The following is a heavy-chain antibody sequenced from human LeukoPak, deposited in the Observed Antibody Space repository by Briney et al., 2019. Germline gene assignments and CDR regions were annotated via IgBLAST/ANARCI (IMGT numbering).Heavy chain of an antibody. J-gene: IGHJ3*02. CDR3: ARDLHYAFDI. D-gene: IGHD3-10*01. CDR1: GFALSGFA. V-gene: IGHV3-48*02. Sequence: GGSLSPSSAASGFALSGFARNWVRQAPGKGLEWVSHIYSSDTTYADSVKGRFTISRDNAKNSLYLQMNSLRDEDTAVYYCARDLHYAFDIRRQGTMVTASS. CDR2: IYSSDTT.